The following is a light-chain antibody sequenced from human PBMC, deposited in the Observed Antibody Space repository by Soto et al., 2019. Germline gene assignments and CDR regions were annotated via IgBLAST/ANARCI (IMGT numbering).Light chain of an antibody. CDR1: ASNVESET. CDR3: VACDANVNGWV. J-gene: IGLJ3*02. CDR2: SNT. V-gene: IGLV1-44*01. Sequence: QSVLTQTPSASGAPGQTVTISCSGSASNVESETVNWYQQLPGTAPKLVVYSNTKRPSAVPDRFSASKSGTSASLAISNLRPEDEADYYCVACDANVNGWVFGGGTKVTVL.